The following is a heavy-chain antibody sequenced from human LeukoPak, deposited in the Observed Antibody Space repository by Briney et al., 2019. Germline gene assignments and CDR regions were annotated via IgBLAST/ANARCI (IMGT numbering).Heavy chain of an antibody. CDR1: GFTVSSNY. Sequence: GGSLRLSCAASGFTVSSNYMSWVRQAPGKGLEWVSGINWNGGGTSYVDSVKGRFTISRDNAKNSLYLQMNSLRAEDTAVYYCAREDASSWDYWGQGILVTVSS. V-gene: IGHV3-20*04. J-gene: IGHJ4*02. CDR2: INWNGGGT. CDR3: AREDASSWDY. D-gene: IGHD6-13*01.